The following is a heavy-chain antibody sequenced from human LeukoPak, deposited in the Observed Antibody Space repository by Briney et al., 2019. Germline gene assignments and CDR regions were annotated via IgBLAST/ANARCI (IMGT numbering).Heavy chain of an antibody. D-gene: IGHD3-10*01. J-gene: IGHJ4*02. CDR3: ARRSMVRGLIIQRRGSYFDY. CDR2: IYYSGST. V-gene: IGHV4-59*12. Sequence: PSETLSLTCTVSGGSISSYYWSWIRQPPGKGLEWIGYIYYSGSTNYNPSLKSRVTISVDTSKNQFSLKLSSVTAADTAVYYCARRSMVRGLIIQRRGSYFDYWGQGTLVTVSS. CDR1: GGSISSYY.